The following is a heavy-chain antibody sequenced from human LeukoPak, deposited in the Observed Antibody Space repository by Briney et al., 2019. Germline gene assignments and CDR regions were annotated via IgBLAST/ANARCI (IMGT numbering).Heavy chain of an antibody. V-gene: IGHV1-18*04. Sequence: ASVNVSCQGSGFRFTRFRVSWVRQAPGKGLEWMGWNSTYIGVTQYAEKFEDRVTMTIDTSTTTAYMELRSLRYDDTAVYYCARDSDYSGNGNGDWFDPWGQGTVVTVSS. CDR2: NSTYIGVT. CDR1: GFRFTRFR. CDR3: ARDSDYSGNGNGDWFDP. J-gene: IGHJ5*02. D-gene: IGHD4-11*01.